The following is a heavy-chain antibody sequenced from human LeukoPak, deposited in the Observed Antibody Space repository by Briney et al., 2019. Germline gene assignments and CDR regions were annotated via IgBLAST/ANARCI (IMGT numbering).Heavy chain of an antibody. J-gene: IGHJ4*02. Sequence: SETLSLTCAVYGGSFSGYYWSWIRQPPGKGLEWIGEINHSGSTNYNPSLKSRVTISVDTSKNQFSLKLSSVTAADTAVYYCARIRVTALYFDYWGQGTLVTVSS. D-gene: IGHD2-21*02. V-gene: IGHV4-34*01. CDR2: INHSGST. CDR3: ARIRVTALYFDY. CDR1: GGSFSGYY.